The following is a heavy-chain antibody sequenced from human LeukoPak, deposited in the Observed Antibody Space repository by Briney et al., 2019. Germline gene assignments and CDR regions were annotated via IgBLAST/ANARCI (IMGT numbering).Heavy chain of an antibody. V-gene: IGHV1-69*04. Sequence: SVKVSCEASGGTFSSYAISWVRQAPGQGLEWMGRIIPILGIANYAQKFQGRVTITTDESTSTAYMELSSLRSEDTAVYYCARLYSSSSPYMDVWGKGTTVTVSS. CDR1: GGTFSSYA. CDR2: IIPILGIA. CDR3: ARLYSSSSPYMDV. J-gene: IGHJ6*03. D-gene: IGHD6-6*01.